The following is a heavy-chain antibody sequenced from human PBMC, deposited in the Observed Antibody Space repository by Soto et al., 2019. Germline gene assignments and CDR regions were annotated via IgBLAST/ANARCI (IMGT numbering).Heavy chain of an antibody. CDR1: GYTFTSYY. V-gene: IGHV1-46*01. CDR2: INPSGGST. CDR3: ASRIVVVPAAPNHYYYGMDV. Sequence: ASVKVSCKASGYTFTSYYMHWVRQAPGKGLEWIGIINPSGGSTSYAQKFQGRVTMTRDTSTSTVYMELSSLRSEDTAVYYCASRIVVVPAAPNHYYYGMDVWGQGTTVTVSS. J-gene: IGHJ6*02. D-gene: IGHD2-2*01.